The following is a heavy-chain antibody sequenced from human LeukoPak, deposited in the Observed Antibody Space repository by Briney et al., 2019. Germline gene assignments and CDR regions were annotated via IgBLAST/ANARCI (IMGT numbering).Heavy chain of an antibody. CDR2: INGYNGNT. CDR1: GYTFTSSG. J-gene: IGHJ4*02. D-gene: IGHD5-12*01. CDR3: AKHRSSYSGYEIVTNYFDY. Sequence: ASLKDSCKASGYTFTSSGVNWVRQAPGQGLEWMGWINGYNGNTDYAQKFRGRVTITTDTSTRTAYMELRSLRSYDTAVYYCAKHRSSYSGYEIVTNYFDYWGQGILVTVSS. V-gene: IGHV1-18*01.